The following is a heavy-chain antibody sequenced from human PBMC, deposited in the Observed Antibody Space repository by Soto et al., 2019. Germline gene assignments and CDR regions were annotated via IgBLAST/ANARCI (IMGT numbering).Heavy chain of an antibody. J-gene: IGHJ3*02. D-gene: IGHD4-17*01. V-gene: IGHV1-69*06. CDR2: IIPIFGTA. CDR3: ARARRPGTTTQVEAFDI. CDR1: GGTFSSYA. Sequence: SVKVSCKASGGTFSSYAISWVRQAPGQGLEWMGGIIPIFGTANYAQKFQGRVTITADKSTSTAYMELSSLRSEDTAVYYCARARRPGTTTQVEAFDIWGQATMVT.